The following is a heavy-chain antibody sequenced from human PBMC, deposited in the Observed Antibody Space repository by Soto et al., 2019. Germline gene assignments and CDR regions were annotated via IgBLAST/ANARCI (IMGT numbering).Heavy chain of an antibody. Sequence: QVQLVQSGAEVKKPGASVKVFCKASGYTFTDYAIHWVRQAPGQRLELMGWIAPGNGNTKYSQNFQGRVTITRDTSATTAYMELRSLRAEDTAVYDCAKGSRMWTPDYWGQGTLVTVAS. J-gene: IGHJ4*02. D-gene: IGHD2-21*01. CDR3: AKGSRMWTPDY. CDR2: IAPGNGNT. CDR1: GYTFTDYA. V-gene: IGHV1-3*01.